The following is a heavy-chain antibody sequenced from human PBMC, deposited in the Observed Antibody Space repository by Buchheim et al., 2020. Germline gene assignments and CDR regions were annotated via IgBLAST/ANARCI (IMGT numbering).Heavy chain of an antibody. CDR3: ARPAYSSPWDWFDP. CDR1: GFDFSSYE. Sequence: VQLVESGGDLVQPGGSLRLSCAASGFDFSSYEINWVRQAPGKGLEWVAVISYDGSNKYYADSVKGRFTISRDNAKNSLYLQMNSLRAEDTALYYCARPAYSSPWDWFDPWGQGTL. D-gene: IGHD6-6*01. CDR2: ISYDGSNK. V-gene: IGHV3-30*03. J-gene: IGHJ5*02.